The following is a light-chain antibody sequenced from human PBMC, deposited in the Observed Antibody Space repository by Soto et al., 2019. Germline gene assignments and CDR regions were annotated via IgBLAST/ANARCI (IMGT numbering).Light chain of an antibody. CDR3: SSFTSSSTWV. CDR2: EVV. CDR1: STDVGAYNY. V-gene: IGLV2-14*01. Sequence: QSALTQPPSASGSPGQSVTISCTGTSTDVGAYNYVSWYQQHPGKAPKLMIYEVVKRPSGVSNRFSGSKSGNTASLTISGLQADDEADYYCSSFTSSSTWVFGGGTKLTVL. J-gene: IGLJ3*02.